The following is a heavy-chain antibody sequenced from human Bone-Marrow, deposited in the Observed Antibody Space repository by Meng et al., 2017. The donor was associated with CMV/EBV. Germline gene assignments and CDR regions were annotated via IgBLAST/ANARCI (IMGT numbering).Heavy chain of an antibody. CDR2: ISSSGYI. CDR1: GFTFSSYW. Sequence: GESLKISCAASGFTFSSYWMHWVRQAPGKGLVWVSSISSSGYIHYADSVKGRFTISRDNAKSSLSLQMNSLRAEDTAVYYCARIPVDTTFFIQEFYFDSWGLGTLVTVSS. V-gene: IGHV3-21*01. CDR3: ARIPVDTTFFIQEFYFDS. J-gene: IGHJ4*02. D-gene: IGHD5-18*01.